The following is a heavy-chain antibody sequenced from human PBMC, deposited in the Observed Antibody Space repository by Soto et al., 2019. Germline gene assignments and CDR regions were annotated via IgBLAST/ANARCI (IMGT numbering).Heavy chain of an antibody. CDR2: INHSGST. V-gene: IGHV4-34*01. CDR1: GWPFSLYN. J-gene: IGHJ6*02. CDR3: ARGRIVVVPAALKRHGMDV. D-gene: IGHD2-2*01. Sequence: SDTLSLTCAVYGWPFSLYNRSWIRPPPGKGLEWIGEINHSGSTNYNPSLKSRVTISVDTSKNQFSLKLSSVTAADTAVYYCARGRIVVVPAALKRHGMDVWGQGTTVS.